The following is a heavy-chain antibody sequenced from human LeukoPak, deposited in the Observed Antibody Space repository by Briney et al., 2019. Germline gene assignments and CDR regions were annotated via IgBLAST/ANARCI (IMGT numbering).Heavy chain of an antibody. CDR1: GFTFSSYT. J-gene: IGHJ4*02. CDR2: VSYDGSKK. V-gene: IGHV3-30*04. D-gene: IGHD2-2*01. Sequence: GGSLRLSCAASGFTFSSYTMHWVRQAPGKGPEWVAVVSYDGSKKFYGDSVKGRFTISRDNSKNTVYLQMSSLRAEDTALYYCAKERSTTTWYDHWGQGILVTVSS. CDR3: AKERSTTTWYDH.